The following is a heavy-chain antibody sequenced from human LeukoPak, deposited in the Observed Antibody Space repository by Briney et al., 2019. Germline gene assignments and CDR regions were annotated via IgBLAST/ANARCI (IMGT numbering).Heavy chain of an antibody. Sequence: TTLETLSLTCAVYGGSFSGYYWSWIRQPPGKGLEWIGEIHHDGRINYNPSLKSRVTLSVDKSKNQFSLRLNSVTAADTAMYYCARSHDHLWGNYPDYWGQGTLVTVSS. V-gene: IGHV4-34*01. CDR2: IHHDGRI. CDR1: GGSFSGYY. CDR3: ARSHDHLWGNYPDY. D-gene: IGHD3-16*02. J-gene: IGHJ4*02.